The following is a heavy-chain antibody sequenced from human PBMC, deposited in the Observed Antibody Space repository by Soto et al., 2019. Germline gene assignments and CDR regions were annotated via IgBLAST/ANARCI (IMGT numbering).Heavy chain of an antibody. J-gene: IGHJ6*02. D-gene: IGHD6-13*01. CDR1: GYTFTGYY. CDR2: INPNSGGT. V-gene: IGHV1-2*02. Sequence: SVKVSCKASGYTFTGYYMPWVRQAPGQGLEWMGWINPNSGGTNYAQKFQGRVTMTRDTSISTAYMELSRLRSDDTAVYYCARATGVAAGDYYYYGMDVWGQGTTVTVS. CDR3: ARATGVAAGDYYYYGMDV.